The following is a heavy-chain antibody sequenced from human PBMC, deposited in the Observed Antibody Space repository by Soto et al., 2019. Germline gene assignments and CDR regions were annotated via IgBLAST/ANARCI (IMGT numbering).Heavy chain of an antibody. J-gene: IGHJ6*02. CDR3: AKDKIRAAAAGHYYYYGMDV. CDR1: GFTFSSYA. CDR2: ISGSGGST. V-gene: IGHV3-23*01. D-gene: IGHD6-13*01. Sequence: EVQLLESGGGLVQPGGSLRLSCAASGFTFSSYAMSWVHQAPGKGLEWVSAISGSGGSTYYADSVKGRFTISRDNSKNTLYLQMNSLRAEDTAVYYCAKDKIRAAAAGHYYYYGMDVWGQGTTVTVSS.